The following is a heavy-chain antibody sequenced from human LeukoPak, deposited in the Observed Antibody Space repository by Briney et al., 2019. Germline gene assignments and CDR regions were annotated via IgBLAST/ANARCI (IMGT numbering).Heavy chain of an antibody. CDR2: IYYSGSI. J-gene: IGHJ6*02. V-gene: IGHV4-59*01. Sequence: SETLSLTCTVSGGSISSYYWSWIRQPPGKGLEWIGYIYYSGSINYNPSLKSRVTISVDTSKNQFSLKLSSVTAADTAVYYCAGLGYCSSTSCYHYYYYYGMDVWGQGTTVTVSS. D-gene: IGHD2-2*01. CDR3: AGLGYCSSTSCYHYYYYYGMDV. CDR1: GGSISSYY.